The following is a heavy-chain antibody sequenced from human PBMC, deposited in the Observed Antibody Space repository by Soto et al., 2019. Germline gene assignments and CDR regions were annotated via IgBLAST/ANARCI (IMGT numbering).Heavy chain of an antibody. CDR2: IIPIFGTA. D-gene: IGHD3-3*01. V-gene: IGHV1-69*13. J-gene: IGHJ6*02. Sequence: SVKVSCTASGGTFSSYAISWVRQAPGQGLEWMGGIIPIFGTANYAQKFQGRVTITADESTSTAYMELSSLRSEDTAVYYCARDSLIFGVVIGREDYYYGMDVWGQGTTVTVSS. CDR1: GGTFSSYA. CDR3: ARDSLIFGVVIGREDYYYGMDV.